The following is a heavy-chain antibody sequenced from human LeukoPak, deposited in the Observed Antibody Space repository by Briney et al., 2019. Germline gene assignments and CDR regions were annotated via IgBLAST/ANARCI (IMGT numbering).Heavy chain of an antibody. CDR3: TRDFLHVYYYDSSGYVRGAFDI. CDR2: INPNSGGT. D-gene: IGHD3-22*01. V-gene: IGHV1-2*02. Sequence: EASVKVSFKASGYTFTVYYLYWVRQAPGQGLEWMGWINPNSGGTNFAQKFQGRVTMTRDTSISTVYMELSRLRSDDTAVYYCTRDFLHVYYYDSSGYVRGAFDIWGQGTMVTVSS. J-gene: IGHJ3*02. CDR1: GYTFTVYY.